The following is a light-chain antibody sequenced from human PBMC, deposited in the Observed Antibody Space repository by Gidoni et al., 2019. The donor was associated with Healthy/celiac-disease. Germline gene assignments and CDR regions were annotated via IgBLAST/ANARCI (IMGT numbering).Light chain of an antibody. CDR2: AAS. J-gene: IGKJ4*01. CDR1: QSISSY. Sequence: DIQMTQSPSSLSASVGDRVTITCQASQSISSYLNWYQQKPGKAPKLLIYAASSLQSGVPSRFSGSGSGTDFTLTISSLQPEDFATYYCQQSYSTPLTFXGXTKVEIK. CDR3: QQSYSTPLT. V-gene: IGKV1-39*01.